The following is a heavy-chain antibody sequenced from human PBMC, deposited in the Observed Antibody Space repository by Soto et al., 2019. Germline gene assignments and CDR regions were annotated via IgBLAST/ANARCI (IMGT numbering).Heavy chain of an antibody. V-gene: IGHV3-48*03. J-gene: IGHJ4*02. CDR1: GFTFSSFE. Sequence: GGSLRLSCAASGFTFSSFEMNWVRQAPGKGPEWVSYITSSGGAKYYTDSVKGRFTISRDNAKNSLYLQMNSLRAEDTAVYYCAREVPEGWSPYDTRAFDYWGQGTLVTVSS. CDR2: ITSSGGAK. D-gene: IGHD3-22*01. CDR3: AREVPEGWSPYDTRAFDY.